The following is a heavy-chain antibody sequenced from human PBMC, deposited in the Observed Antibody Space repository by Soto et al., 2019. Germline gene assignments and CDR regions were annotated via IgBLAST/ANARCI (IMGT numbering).Heavy chain of an antibody. CDR2: IGTAGDT. CDR3: TRGADGFDY. D-gene: IGHD3-16*01. CDR1: GLTFSSYD. Sequence: EVQLVESGGDLVQPGGSLRLSCAASGLTFSSYDFHWVRQATGKGLEWVSGIGTAGDTYYAGSVKGRFIMSRENAKNSLYLQMNNLRAGDTAVYYCTRGADGFDYWGQGTLVTVSS. V-gene: IGHV3-13*01. J-gene: IGHJ4*02.